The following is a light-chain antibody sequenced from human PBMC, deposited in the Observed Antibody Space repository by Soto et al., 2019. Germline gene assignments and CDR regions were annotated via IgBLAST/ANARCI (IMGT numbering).Light chain of an antibody. J-gene: IGKJ3*01. CDR3: QQYGSSPFT. CDR2: GAS. CDR1: ESVVSNY. V-gene: IGKV3-20*01. Sequence: EIVLTQSPGTLSLSPGERATLSCRATESVVSNYLAWYQLKPGQAPRLLIYGASTRATGIPDRFTGSGSGTDFTLTISRLEPEDFAVYFCQQYGSSPFTFGPGTKVDIK.